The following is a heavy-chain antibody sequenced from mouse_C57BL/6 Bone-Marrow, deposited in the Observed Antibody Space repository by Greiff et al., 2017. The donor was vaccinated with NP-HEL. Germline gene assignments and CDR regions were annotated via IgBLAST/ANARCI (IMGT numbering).Heavy chain of an antibody. CDR2: ICSGGST. CDR1: GFSLTSYG. V-gene: IGHV2-2*01. Sequence: VQLQESGPGLVQPSQSLSITCTVSGFSLTSYGVHWVRQSPGKGLEWLGAICSGGSTDYNAAFISRLSISKDNTKSQVFFRMNRLQADDTAKYYCARREMDYWGQGTSVTVSS. J-gene: IGHJ4*01. CDR3: ARREMDY.